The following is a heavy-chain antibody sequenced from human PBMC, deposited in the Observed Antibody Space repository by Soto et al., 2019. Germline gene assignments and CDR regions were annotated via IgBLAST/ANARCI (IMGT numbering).Heavy chain of an antibody. Sequence: QITLKETGPPLVNPTQTLTLTCSFSGFSLSTSGVGVGWIRQPPGKALEWLALIYWDDDKRYNTSLMSRLAVTRDTSKDQVVLTLTDMAPVDTATYYCAHRRVRDLYFDYWGQGTPVTVSS. CDR3: AHRRVRDLYFDY. V-gene: IGHV2-5*02. CDR1: GFSLSTSGVG. CDR2: IYWDDDK. D-gene: IGHD2-21*02. J-gene: IGHJ4*02.